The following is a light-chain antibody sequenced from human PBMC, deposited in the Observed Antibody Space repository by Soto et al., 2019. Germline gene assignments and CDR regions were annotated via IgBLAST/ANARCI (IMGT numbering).Light chain of an antibody. Sequence: DIQMTQSPSTLSASVGDRVTITCRASQSISSRLAWYQQKPGKAPKVLIYDASNLETGVPSRFSGSGSGTEFTLTISSLQPDDFASCYCQQYDSYVLTFGGGTKVQIK. CDR2: DAS. CDR3: QQYDSYVLT. J-gene: IGKJ4*01. V-gene: IGKV1-5*01. CDR1: QSISSR.